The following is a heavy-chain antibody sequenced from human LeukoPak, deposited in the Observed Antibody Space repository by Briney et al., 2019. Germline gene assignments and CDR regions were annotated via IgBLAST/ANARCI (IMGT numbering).Heavy chain of an antibody. CDR2: IYSGGST. CDR3: ARAKKSGWYDEAFDY. V-gene: IGHV3-53*01. Sequence: GGSLRLSCAASGFTVSSNYMSWVRQAPGKGLEWVLVIYSGGSTYYADSVKGRFTISRDNSKNTLYLQMNSLRAEDTAVYYCARAKKSGWYDEAFDYWGQGTLVTVSS. D-gene: IGHD6-19*01. CDR1: GFTVSSNY. J-gene: IGHJ4*02.